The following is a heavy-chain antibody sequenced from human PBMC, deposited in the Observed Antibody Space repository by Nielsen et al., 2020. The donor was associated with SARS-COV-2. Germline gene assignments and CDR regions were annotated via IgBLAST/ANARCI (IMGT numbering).Heavy chain of an antibody. CDR1: GFTFSSYW. CDR3: AKDLTLYDILTGYDY. J-gene: IGHJ4*02. V-gene: IGHV3-23*01. Sequence: GESLKISCAASGFTFSSYWMSWVRQAPGKGLEWVSAISGSGGSTYYADSVKGRFTISRDNSKNTLYLQMNSLRAEDTAVYYCAKDLTLYDILTGYDYWGQGTLVTVSS. CDR2: ISGSGGST. D-gene: IGHD3-9*01.